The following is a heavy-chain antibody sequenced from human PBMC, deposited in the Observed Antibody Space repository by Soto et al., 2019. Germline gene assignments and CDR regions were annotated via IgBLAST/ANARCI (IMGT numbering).Heavy chain of an antibody. CDR3: ARDYYDSSGYYYVRPTYGMDV. V-gene: IGHV1-69*13. D-gene: IGHD3-22*01. CDR1: GGTFSSYA. Sequence: SVKLSWKASGGTFSSYASSWVRQAHRQGLEWMGGIIPIFGTANYAQKFQGRVTITADESTSTAYMELSSLRSEDTAVYYCARDYYDSSGYYYVRPTYGMDVWGQGTTVTVS. CDR2: IIPIFGTA. J-gene: IGHJ6*02.